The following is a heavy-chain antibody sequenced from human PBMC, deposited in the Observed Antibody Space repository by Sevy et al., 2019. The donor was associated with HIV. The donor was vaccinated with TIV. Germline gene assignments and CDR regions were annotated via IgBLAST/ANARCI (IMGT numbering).Heavy chain of an antibody. V-gene: IGHV4-34*01. Sequence: SETLSLTCAVYGGSFSGYYWSWIRQPPGKGLEWSGEINHSGGTNYNPSLKSRVTISADTSKNQFSLKLNSVTAADTAVYYCARHCTGSSCSHAFDIWGQGTMVTVSS. CDR2: INHSGGT. D-gene: IGHD2-15*01. CDR1: GGSFSGYY. CDR3: ARHCTGSSCSHAFDI. J-gene: IGHJ3*02.